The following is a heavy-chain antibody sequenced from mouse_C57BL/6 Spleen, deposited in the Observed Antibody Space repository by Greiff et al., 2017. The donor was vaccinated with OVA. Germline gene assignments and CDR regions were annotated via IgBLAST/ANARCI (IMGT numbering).Heavy chain of an antibody. D-gene: IGHD1-1*01. CDR1: GYTFTDYE. J-gene: IGHJ1*03. CDR2: IDPETGGT. V-gene: IGHV1-15*01. CDR3: TRDVHYYGSSHWYFDV. Sequence: QVQLQQSGAELVRPGASVTLSCKASGYTFTDYEMHWVKQTPVHGLEWIGAIDPETGGTAYNQKFKGKAILTADKSSSTAYMELRSLTSEDSAVYYCTRDVHYYGSSHWYFDVWGTGTTVTVSS.